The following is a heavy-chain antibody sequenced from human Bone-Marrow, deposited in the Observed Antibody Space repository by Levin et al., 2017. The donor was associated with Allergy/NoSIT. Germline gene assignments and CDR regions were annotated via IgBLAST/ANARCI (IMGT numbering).Heavy chain of an antibody. J-gene: IGHJ2*01. CDR1: GGSISSGSYY. CDR3: ARGGQHWYFDL. Sequence: SCTVSGGSISSGSYYWSWIRQPAGKGLEWIGRMYTSGITKYNPSLKSRVTISVDTSKHQFSLKLSSVTAADTAVYYCARGGQHWYFDLWGRGTLVTVSS. CDR2: MYTSGIT. V-gene: IGHV4-61*02.